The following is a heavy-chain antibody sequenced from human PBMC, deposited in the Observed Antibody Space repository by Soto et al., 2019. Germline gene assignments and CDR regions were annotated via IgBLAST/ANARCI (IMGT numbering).Heavy chain of an antibody. Sequence: VASVKVSCKACGGTFSSYAISWVRQAPGQGLEWMGGIIPIFGTANYAQKFQGRVTITADEYTSTAYMELCSLSSEDTAVYYCARDTLVFLGWLIARRRSTDPYGMDFWGQGTTVTVSS. V-gene: IGHV1-69*13. CDR1: GGTFSSYA. CDR3: ARDTLVFLGWLIARRRSTDPYGMDF. J-gene: IGHJ6*02. CDR2: IIPIFGTA. D-gene: IGHD3-3*01.